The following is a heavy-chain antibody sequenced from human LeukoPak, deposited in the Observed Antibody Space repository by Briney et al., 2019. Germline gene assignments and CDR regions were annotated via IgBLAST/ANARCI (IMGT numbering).Heavy chain of an antibody. CDR3: AKAGGVYCSSTSCYVS. CDR2: TYYSGST. CDR1: GGSISSYY. V-gene: IGHV4-59*01. Sequence: KPSETLSLTCTVSGGSISSYYRSWIRQPPGKGLEWIGYTYYSGSTNYNPSLKSRVSISVDTSKKQYSLKLSSVTAADTAVYYCAKAGGVYCSSTSCYVSWGQGTRVTVSS. J-gene: IGHJ4*02. D-gene: IGHD2-2*01.